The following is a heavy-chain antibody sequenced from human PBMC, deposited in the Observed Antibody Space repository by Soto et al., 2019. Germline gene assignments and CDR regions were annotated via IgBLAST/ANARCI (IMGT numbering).Heavy chain of an antibody. Sequence: QLHLVQSGAEVKKAGSSVKVSCKASGGTVSSYAITWVRQAPGKGLEWMGVFIPIFVSAHYAPKFQGRITITADESTSTAYMELSGLTSEDTVIYYCARDVSSDTTGFRGYDLWGQGTQVTVSS. CDR2: FIPIFVSA. D-gene: IGHD3-10*01. CDR3: ARDVSSDTTGFRGYDL. CDR1: GGTVSSYA. J-gene: IGHJ4*02. V-gene: IGHV1-69*01.